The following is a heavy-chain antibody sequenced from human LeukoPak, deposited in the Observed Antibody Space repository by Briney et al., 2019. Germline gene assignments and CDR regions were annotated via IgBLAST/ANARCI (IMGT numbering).Heavy chain of an antibody. V-gene: IGHV3-7*01. Sequence: GGSLRLSCVASGFTFSSYWISWVRQAPGKGLEWVANMKQDGNEKFYVDSVKGRFTISRDNAKNSLYLQMNSLRAEDTAVYYCAREGRQSDILTGSYMTKYYFDLWGQGTLVPVSS. D-gene: IGHD3-9*01. J-gene: IGHJ4*02. CDR2: MKQDGNEK. CDR1: GFTFSSYW. CDR3: AREGRQSDILTGSYMTKYYFDL.